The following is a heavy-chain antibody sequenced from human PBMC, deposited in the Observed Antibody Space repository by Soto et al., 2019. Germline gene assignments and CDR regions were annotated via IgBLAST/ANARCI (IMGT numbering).Heavy chain of an antibody. CDR1: GFTFSNYG. CDR3: ARDPRGYSYGISPLFDY. J-gene: IGHJ4*02. D-gene: IGHD5-18*01. CDR2: ISYDGSNK. Sequence: QVNLVESGGGVVQPGRSLRLSCAASGFTFSNYGMHWVRQAPGKGLEWVAVISYDGSNKYYADSVKGRFTISRDNSKNTLYLQMNSLRAEDTAVYYCARDPRGYSYGISPLFDYWGQGTLVTVSS. V-gene: IGHV3-30*03.